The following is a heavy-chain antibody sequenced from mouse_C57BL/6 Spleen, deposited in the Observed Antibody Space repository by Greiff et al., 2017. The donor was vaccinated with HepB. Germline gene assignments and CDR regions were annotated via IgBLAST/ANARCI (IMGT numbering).Heavy chain of an antibody. CDR3: ARGPLITTYYAMDY. CDR1: GYTFTDYN. J-gene: IGHJ4*01. V-gene: IGHV1-22*01. D-gene: IGHD1-1*01. CDR2: INPNNGGT. Sequence: VQLQQSGPELVKPGASVKMSCKASGYTFTDYNMHWVKQSHGKSLEWIGYINPNNGGTSYNQKFKGKATLTVNKSSSTAYMELRSLTSEDSAVYYCARGPLITTYYAMDYWGQGTSVTVSS.